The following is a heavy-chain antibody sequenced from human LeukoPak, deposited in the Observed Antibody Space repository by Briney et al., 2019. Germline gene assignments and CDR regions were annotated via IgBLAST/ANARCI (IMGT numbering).Heavy chain of an antibody. D-gene: IGHD3-10*01. CDR1: GFTFDDYG. CDR3: ARVLRFRGFDY. V-gene: IGHV3-20*04. Sequence: GGSLRLSCAASGFTFDDYGMSWVRQAPGKGREWVSGIYWNGGSTGYADSVKGRFTISRDNAKNSLYLQMNSRRAEDTALYYCARVLRFRGFDYWGQGTLVTVSS. J-gene: IGHJ4*02. CDR2: IYWNGGST.